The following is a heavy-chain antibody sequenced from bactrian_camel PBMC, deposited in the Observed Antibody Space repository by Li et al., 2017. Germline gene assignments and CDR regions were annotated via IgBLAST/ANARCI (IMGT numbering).Heavy chain of an antibody. D-gene: IGHD1*01. J-gene: IGHJ4*01. V-gene: IGHV3S40*01. Sequence: VQLVESGGGLVQPGGSLRLSCSASGFTFSRIDMTWVRRAPGKGLEWVAFIEHGGATTYYQDAVKGRFTISQDRARNALYLYLDSLKPEDTGVYYCAGDSFFGTCPITTEYRYSGQGTQVTVS. CDR2: IEHGGATT. CDR1: GFTFSRID. CDR3: AGDSFFGTCPITTEYRY.